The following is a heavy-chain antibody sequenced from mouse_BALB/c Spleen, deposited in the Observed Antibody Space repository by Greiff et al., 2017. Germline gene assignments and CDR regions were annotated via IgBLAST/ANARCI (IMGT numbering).Heavy chain of an antibody. Sequence: LQQPGSELVRPGASVKLSCKASGYTFTSYWMHWVKQRPGQGLEWIGNIYPGSGSTNYDETFKSKATLTVDTSSSTAYMQLSSLTSEDSAVCYCTITTVVDWYFDVWGAGTTVTVSS. V-gene: IGHV1S22*01. D-gene: IGHD1-1*01. CDR3: TITTVVDWYFDV. J-gene: IGHJ1*01. CDR1: GYTFTSYW. CDR2: IYPGSGST.